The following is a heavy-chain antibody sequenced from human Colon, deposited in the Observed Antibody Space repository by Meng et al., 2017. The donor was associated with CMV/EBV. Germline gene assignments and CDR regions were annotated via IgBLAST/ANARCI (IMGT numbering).Heavy chain of an antibody. CDR1: GFTFSTYG. Sequence: GESLKISCAASGFTFSTYGMNWVRQPPGKGLEWVSFISASGSTIYYADSVKGRFTISRDNAKNSLYLQMNSLRPDDTAVYYCTRVANYLDYWGQGTLVTVSS. CDR3: TRVANYLDY. CDR2: ISASGSTI. J-gene: IGHJ4*02. V-gene: IGHV3-48*04.